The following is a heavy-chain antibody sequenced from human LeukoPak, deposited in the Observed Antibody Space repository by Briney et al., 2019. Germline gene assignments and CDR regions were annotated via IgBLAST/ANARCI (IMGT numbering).Heavy chain of an antibody. J-gene: IGHJ3*02. D-gene: IGHD5-18*01. V-gene: IGHV4-59*01. CDR1: GASITTYY. Sequence: SETLSLTCSVSGASITTYYWNWIRQSPGKGLEWIGHMYNTGTSDYNPSLQSRVTISLDTPNNKVSLTLTSVTAAATAVYYCATTRGYSTNDAFDIWGQGTRVTVSS. CDR2: MYNTGTS. CDR3: ATTRGYSTNDAFDI.